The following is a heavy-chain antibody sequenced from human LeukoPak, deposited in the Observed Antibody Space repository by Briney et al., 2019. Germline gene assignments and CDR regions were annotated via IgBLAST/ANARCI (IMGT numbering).Heavy chain of an antibody. V-gene: IGHV4-34*01. J-gene: IGHJ4*02. CDR2: INHSGST. CDR3: ASAAGVLPIRLHTLAVVVPPRD. Sequence: SETLSHTCAVYGGSFSGYSWSWIRQPPGKGLEWSGEINHSGSTNSNPSPKSRVTISVDTSKNQFSLKLSSVTAADTAVYYCASAAGVLPIRLHTLAVVVPPRDWGQGTLVTVSS. D-gene: IGHD6-19*01. CDR1: GGSFSGYS.